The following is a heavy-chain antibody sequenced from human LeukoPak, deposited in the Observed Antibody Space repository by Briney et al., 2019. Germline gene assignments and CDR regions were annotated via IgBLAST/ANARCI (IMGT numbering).Heavy chain of an antibody. Sequence: SETLSLTCTVSGGSISSSSYYWGWIRQPPGKGLEWIGSIYYSGSTYYNPSLKSRVTISVDTSKNQFSLKPSSVTAADTAVYYCAGSNLRFLEWLLSDAFDIWGQGTMVTVSS. CDR2: IYYSGST. CDR3: AGSNLRFLEWLLSDAFDI. D-gene: IGHD3-3*01. V-gene: IGHV4-39*01. J-gene: IGHJ3*02. CDR1: GGSISSSSYY.